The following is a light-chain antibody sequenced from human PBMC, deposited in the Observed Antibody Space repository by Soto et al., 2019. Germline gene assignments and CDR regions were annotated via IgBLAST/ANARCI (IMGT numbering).Light chain of an antibody. CDR3: SSYTTSITHV. J-gene: IGLJ1*01. CDR1: SSDVGAFDY. V-gene: IGLV2-14*03. CDR2: DVS. Sequence: QFVLTPPASVSGSPGQSITISCTGSSSDVGAFDYVCWHQQHPGKAPKLLIFDVSSRPSGVSSRFSASKSGNTASLTISGLQAEDEADYYCSSYTTSITHVFGTGTKVTVL.